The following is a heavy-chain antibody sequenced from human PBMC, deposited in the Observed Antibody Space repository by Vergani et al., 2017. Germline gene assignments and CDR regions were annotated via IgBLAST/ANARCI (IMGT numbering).Heavy chain of an antibody. CDR1: GFSFRNAW. J-gene: IGHJ6*02. D-gene: IGHD2-21*01. V-gene: IGHV3-15*07. CDR2: IKSTFDRGTT. Sequence: EVQLVESGGGIVKPGGSLRLSCVASGFSFRNAWMNWVRRTPGKGLEWVGRIKSTFDRGTTDYAAAVKGRFTISRDDSKNTLFLQMNGLKTEDIGVYYCTTDPRYCGDGSCXSLRDHHYYGMDVWGQGTTVTVSS. CDR3: TTDPRYCGDGSCXSLRDHHYYGMDV.